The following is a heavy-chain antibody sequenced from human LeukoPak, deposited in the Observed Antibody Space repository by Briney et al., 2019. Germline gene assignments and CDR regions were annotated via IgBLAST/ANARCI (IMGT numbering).Heavy chain of an antibody. CDR2: IYYSGST. J-gene: IGHJ4*02. CDR3: ARRFDY. V-gene: IGHV4-39*01. CDR1: LGSLRSSSYY. Sequence: SETLSLTRTVSLGSLRSSSYYCGWIRQPPGKGLEWIGSIYYSGSTYYNPSLKSRVTISVDTSKNQFSLNLSSVTAADTAVYYCARRFDYWGQGTLVTVSS.